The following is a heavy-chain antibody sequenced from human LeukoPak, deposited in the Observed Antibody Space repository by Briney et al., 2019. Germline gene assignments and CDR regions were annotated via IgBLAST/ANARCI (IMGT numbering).Heavy chain of an antibody. CDR2: IYYSGST. V-gene: IGHV4-59*01. J-gene: IGHJ5*02. D-gene: IGHD3-9*01. CDR3: ARGEFLTQNWFDP. Sequence: SETLSLICSVSGGSISSYYWSWIRQPPGKGLEWIGYIYYSGSTNYNPSLKSRVTISVDTSKNQFSLKLSSVTAADTAVYYCARGEFLTQNWFDPWGQGTLVTVSS. CDR1: GGSISSYY.